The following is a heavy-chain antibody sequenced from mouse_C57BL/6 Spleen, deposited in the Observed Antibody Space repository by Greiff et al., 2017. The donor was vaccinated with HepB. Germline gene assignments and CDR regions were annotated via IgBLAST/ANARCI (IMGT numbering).Heavy chain of an antibody. Sequence: EVQLQQSGPELVKPGASVKIPCKASGYTFTDYNMDWVKQSHGKSLEWIGDINPNNGGTIYNQKFKGKATLTVDKSSSTAYMELRSLTSEDTAVYYCARSEDYYYGRTYWYFDVWGKRTTVTVSS. D-gene: IGHD1-1*01. CDR1: GYTFTDYN. CDR2: INPNNGGT. CDR3: ARSEDYYYGRTYWYFDV. J-gene: IGHJ1*03. V-gene: IGHV1-18*01.